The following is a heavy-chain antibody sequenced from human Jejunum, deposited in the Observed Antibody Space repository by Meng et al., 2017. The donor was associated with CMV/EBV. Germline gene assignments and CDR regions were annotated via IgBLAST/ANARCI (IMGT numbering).Heavy chain of an antibody. J-gene: IGHJ6*02. Sequence: LTFSCAATGFHFSAPGVHWVRQAPGKGLVWVAFIRYDGTDTNYGESVKGRFSISRDNSKNVLFLQMSGLKIEDTAVYYCAKGLYFLGQGTTVTVSS. CDR1: GFHFSAPG. CDR2: IRYDGTDT. V-gene: IGHV3-30*02. D-gene: IGHD3-16*02. CDR3: AKGLYF.